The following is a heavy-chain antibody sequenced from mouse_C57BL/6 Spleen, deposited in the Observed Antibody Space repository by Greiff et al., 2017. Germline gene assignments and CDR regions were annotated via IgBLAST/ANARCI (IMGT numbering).Heavy chain of an antibody. D-gene: IGHD6-2*01. V-gene: IGHV7-3*01. CDR1: GFTFTDYY. J-gene: IGHJ1*03. CDR2: IRNKANGYTT. CDR3: ARYATGGSLYWYFDV. Sequence: EVKLVESGGGLVQPGGSLSLSCAASGFTFTDYYMSWVRQPPGKALEWLGFIRNKANGYTTEYSASVKGRFTISRDNSQSILYLQMNALRAEDSATYYCARYATGGSLYWYFDVWGTGTTVTVSS.